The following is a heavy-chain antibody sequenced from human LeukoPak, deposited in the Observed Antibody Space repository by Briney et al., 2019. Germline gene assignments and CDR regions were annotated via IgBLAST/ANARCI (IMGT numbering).Heavy chain of an antibody. CDR1: GFTFSSYA. Sequence: GGSLRLSCAASGFTFSSYAMSWVRQAPGKGLEWVSAISSSGSTIYYADSVKGRFTISRDNAKNSLYLQMNSLRAEDTAVYYCAKVYDSSGYYFYFDYWGQGTLVTVSS. CDR2: ISSSGSTI. CDR3: AKVYDSSGYYFYFDY. D-gene: IGHD3-22*01. V-gene: IGHV3-23*01. J-gene: IGHJ4*02.